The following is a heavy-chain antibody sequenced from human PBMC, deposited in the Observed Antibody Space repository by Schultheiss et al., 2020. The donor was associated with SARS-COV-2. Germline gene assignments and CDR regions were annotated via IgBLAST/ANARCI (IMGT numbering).Heavy chain of an antibody. Sequence: GGSLRLSCAASGFTFSSYGMHWVRQAPGKGLEWVAVIHYDGNKKYYADSVRGRFTISRDNAKNSLYLQMNSLRAEDTAVYYCARETSYYDYVWGSRNYYFDYWGQGTLVTVSS. D-gene: IGHD3-16*01. V-gene: IGHV3-30*12. CDR3: ARETSYYDYVWGSRNYYFDY. J-gene: IGHJ4*02. CDR1: GFTFSSYG. CDR2: IHYDGNKK.